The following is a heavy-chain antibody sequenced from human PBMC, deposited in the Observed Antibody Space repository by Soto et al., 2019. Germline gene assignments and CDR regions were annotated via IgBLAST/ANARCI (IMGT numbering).Heavy chain of an antibody. V-gene: IGHV1-69*13. CDR3: AREEDTAMVSGYYFDY. D-gene: IGHD5-18*01. J-gene: IGHJ4*02. Sequence: SVKVSCKASGGTFSSYAISWVRQAPGQGLEWMGGIIPIFGTANYAQKFQGRVTITADESMSTAYMELSSLRSEDTAVYYCAREEDTAMVSGYYFDYWGQGTLVTVSS. CDR2: IIPIFGTA. CDR1: GGTFSSYA.